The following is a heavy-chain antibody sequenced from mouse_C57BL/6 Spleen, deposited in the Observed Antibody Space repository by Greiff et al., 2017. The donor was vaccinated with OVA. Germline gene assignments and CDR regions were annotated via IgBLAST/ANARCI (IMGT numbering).Heavy chain of an antibody. CDR2: IDPNSGGT. J-gene: IGHJ2*01. Sequence: QVQLQQPGAELVKPGASVKLSCKASGYTFTSYWMHWVKQRPGRGLEWIGRIDPNSGGTKYNEKFKRKATLTVDKPSSTAYMPLSTQTSEDYAVFYCEIKYYGISQYFDYWGKGTTLTVSS. V-gene: IGHV1-72*01. CDR3: EIKYYGISQYFDY. D-gene: IGHD1-1*01. CDR1: GYTFTSYW.